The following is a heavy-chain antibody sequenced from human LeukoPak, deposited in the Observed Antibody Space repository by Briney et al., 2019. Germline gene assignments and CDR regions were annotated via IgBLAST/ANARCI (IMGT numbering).Heavy chain of an antibody. D-gene: IGHD5-12*01. CDR3: ATGYRAPDAFDI. CDR1: GYTLTGLS. J-gene: IGHJ3*02. Sequence: ASVKVSCKVSGYTLTGLSMHWVRQAPGKGLEWMGGFDPEDGETIYAQKFQGRVTMTEDTSTDTAYMELSSLRSEDTAVYYCATGYRAPDAFDIWGQGTMVTVSS. CDR2: FDPEDGET. V-gene: IGHV1-24*01.